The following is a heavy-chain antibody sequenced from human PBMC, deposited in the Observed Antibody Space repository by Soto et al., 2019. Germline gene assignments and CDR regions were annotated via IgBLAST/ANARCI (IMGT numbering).Heavy chain of an antibody. V-gene: IGHV3-23*01. CDR3: AKMVNRYQLHDAFDI. Sequence: GGSLRLSCAASGFTFSSYAMSWVRQAPGKGLEWVSAISGSGGSTYYADSVTGGFTISRDNSKNTLYLQMNSMRGEDTAVYYCAKMVNRYQLHDAFDIWGQGTMVTVSS. J-gene: IGHJ3*02. D-gene: IGHD2-2*01. CDR1: GFTFSSYA. CDR2: ISGSGGST.